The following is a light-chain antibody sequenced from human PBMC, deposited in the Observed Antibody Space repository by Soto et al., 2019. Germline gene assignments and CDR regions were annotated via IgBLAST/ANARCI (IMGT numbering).Light chain of an antibody. Sequence: DIQMTQSPSSLSASVGDRVTITCQASQDISNYLNWYQQKPGKAPKLLIYDASNLETGVPSRFSGSGSGTDFTFTISILQPEDMATYYCQQYDNVPTFCQGTKLESK. CDR2: DAS. J-gene: IGKJ2*01. CDR3: QQYDNVPT. CDR1: QDISNY. V-gene: IGKV1-33*01.